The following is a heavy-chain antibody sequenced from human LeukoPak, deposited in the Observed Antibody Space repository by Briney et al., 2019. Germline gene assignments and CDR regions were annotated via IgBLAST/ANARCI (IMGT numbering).Heavy chain of an antibody. CDR2: ISYDGSNK. Sequence: GRSLRLSCAAFGFTFSSYGMHWVRQAPGKGLEWVAVISYDGSNKYYADSVKGRFTISRDNSKNTLYLQMNSLRAEDTAVYYCAKDGYGSGSSNYFDYWGQGTLVTVSS. J-gene: IGHJ4*02. CDR1: GFTFSSYG. D-gene: IGHD3-10*01. V-gene: IGHV3-30*18. CDR3: AKDGYGSGSSNYFDY.